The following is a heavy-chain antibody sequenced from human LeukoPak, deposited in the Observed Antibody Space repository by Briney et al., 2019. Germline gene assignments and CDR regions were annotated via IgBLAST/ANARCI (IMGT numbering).Heavy chain of an antibody. CDR2: IIPILGIA. CDR3: ASPISGSYYGT. J-gene: IGHJ5*02. CDR1: GXXSSYT. Sequence: GXXSSYTISWVRQAPGXGLEWMGRIIPILGIANYAQKFQGRVTITADKSTSTAYMELSSLRSEDTAVYYCASPISGSYYGTWGQGTLVTVSS. D-gene: IGHD1-26*01. V-gene: IGHV1-69*02.